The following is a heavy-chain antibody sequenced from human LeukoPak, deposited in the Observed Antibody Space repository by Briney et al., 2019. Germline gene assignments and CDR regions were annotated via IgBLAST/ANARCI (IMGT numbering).Heavy chain of an antibody. J-gene: IGHJ5*02. V-gene: IGHV4-34*01. Sequence: SGTLSLTCAVYGGSFSGYYWSWIRQPPGKGLEWIGEINHSGSTNYNPSLKSRVTISVDTSKNQFSLKLSSVTAADTAVYYCARAPSVRTYYYGSGSYYNRNYNNWFDPWGQGTLVTVSS. CDR3: ARAPSVRTYYYGSGSYYNRNYNNWFDP. CDR2: INHSGST. CDR1: GGSFSGYY. D-gene: IGHD3-10*01.